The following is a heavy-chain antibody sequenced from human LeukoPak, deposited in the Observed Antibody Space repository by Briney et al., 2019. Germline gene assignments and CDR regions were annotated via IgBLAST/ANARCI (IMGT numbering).Heavy chain of an antibody. CDR1: GFTFSSYS. J-gene: IGHJ4*02. Sequence: PGGSLRLSCAASGFTFSSYSMNWVRQAPGKGLEWVSYISSSSSTIYYADSVKGRFTISRDNAKNSLYLQMNSLRAEDTAVYYCACLEWGRYEGNLSYLGYWGQGTLVTVSS. CDR3: ACLEWGRYEGNLSYLGY. D-gene: IGHD3-3*01. V-gene: IGHV3-48*01. CDR2: ISSSSSTI.